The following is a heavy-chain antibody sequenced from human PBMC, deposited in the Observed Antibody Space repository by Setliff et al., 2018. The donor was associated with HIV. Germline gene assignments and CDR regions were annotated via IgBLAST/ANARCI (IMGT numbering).Heavy chain of an antibody. CDR1: GFSFSAYA. V-gene: IGHV3-21*01. J-gene: IGHJ4*02. Sequence: LRLSCAASGFSFSAYAMNWIRQAPGKGLEWVSSISSTGRYIYYADSLKGRFTISRDNANNSLSLQMISLRADDTAVYYCARVMGDAANYFDYWGQGTLVTVSS. CDR2: ISSTGRYI. CDR3: ARVMGDAANYFDY. D-gene: IGHD2-21*02.